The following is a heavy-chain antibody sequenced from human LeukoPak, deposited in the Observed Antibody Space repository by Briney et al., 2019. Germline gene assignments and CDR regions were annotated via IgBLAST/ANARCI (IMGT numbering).Heavy chain of an antibody. J-gene: IGHJ4*02. V-gene: IGHV3-30-3*01. CDR2: ISYHGSNK. Sequence: PGGSLRLSCAASGFTFSSYAMPWVRQAPGKGLEWVTIISYHGSNKYYADSVKGRFTISRDNSKNTLYLQMNSLRAEDTAVYYCARGDFGDYFDFWGQGTLVTVSS. CDR3: ARGDFGDYFDF. CDR1: GFTFSSYA. D-gene: IGHD4-17*01.